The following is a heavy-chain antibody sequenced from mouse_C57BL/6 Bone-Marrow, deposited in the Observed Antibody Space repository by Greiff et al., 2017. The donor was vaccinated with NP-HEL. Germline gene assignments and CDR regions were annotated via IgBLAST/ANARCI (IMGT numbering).Heavy chain of an antibody. V-gene: IGHV2-2*01. Sequence: QVQLKESGPGLVQPSQSLSITCTVSGFSLTSYGVHWVRQSPGKGLEWLGVIWSGGSTDYNAAFISRRSISKDNSKSQVFFKMNSLQADDTAIYYCARYGPYYAMDYWGQGTSVTVSS. CDR1: GFSLTSYG. CDR2: IWSGGST. D-gene: IGHD2-10*02. J-gene: IGHJ4*01. CDR3: ARYGPYYAMDY.